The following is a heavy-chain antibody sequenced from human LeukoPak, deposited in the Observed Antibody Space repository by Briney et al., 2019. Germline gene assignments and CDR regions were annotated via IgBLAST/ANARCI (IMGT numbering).Heavy chain of an antibody. CDR1: GFTFSSYA. V-gene: IGHV3-30-3*01. Sequence: GGSLRLSCAASGFTFSSYAMHWVRQAPGKGLEWVAVISYDGSNKYYADSVKGRFTISRDNSKNTLYLQMNSLRAEDTAVYYCARDSDTAMVHEAYFGYWGQGTLVTVSS. CDR2: ISYDGSNK. J-gene: IGHJ4*02. CDR3: ARDSDTAMVHEAYFGY. D-gene: IGHD5-18*01.